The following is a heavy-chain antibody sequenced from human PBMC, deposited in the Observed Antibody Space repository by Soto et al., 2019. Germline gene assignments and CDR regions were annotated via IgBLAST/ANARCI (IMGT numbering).Heavy chain of an antibody. D-gene: IGHD2-2*01. Sequence: GGSLRLSCAASGFTFSSYGMHWVRQAPGKGLEWVAVIWYDGSNKYYADSVKGRFTISRDNSKNTLYLQMNSLRAEDTAVYYCARDSGIVVVPAALYYYYMDVWGKGTTVTVSS. CDR2: IWYDGSNK. J-gene: IGHJ6*03. CDR1: GFTFSSYG. V-gene: IGHV3-33*01. CDR3: ARDSGIVVVPAALYYYYMDV.